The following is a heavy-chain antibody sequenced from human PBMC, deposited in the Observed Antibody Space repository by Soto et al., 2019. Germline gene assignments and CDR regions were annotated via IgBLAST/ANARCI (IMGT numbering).Heavy chain of an antibody. CDR1: GGSFSGYY. J-gene: IGHJ6*02. CDR3: ARFPIWLYYYSGMDV. V-gene: IGHV4-34*01. CDR2: INHSGST. Sequence: PSETLSLTCAVYGGSFSGYYWSWIRQPPGKGLEWIGEINHSGSTNYNPSLKSRVTISVDTSKNQFSLKLSSVTAADTAVYYCARFPIWLYYYSGMDVWGQGTTVTVSS. D-gene: IGHD5-12*01.